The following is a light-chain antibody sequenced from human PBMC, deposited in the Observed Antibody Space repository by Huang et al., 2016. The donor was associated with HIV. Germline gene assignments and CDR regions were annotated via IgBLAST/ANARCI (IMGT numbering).Light chain of an antibody. CDR3: QQYYSSPQT. V-gene: IGKV4-1*01. CDR2: WAA. CDR1: QSVYSSSTSKDY. J-gene: IGKJ1*01. Sequence: DIIMTQSPDSLAVSLGEVATLNCRSSQSVYSSSTSKDYMAWFQQKPGQPPRLLLFWAATREAGVPDLFSGSGAGTHFTLTIANLEAEDAAIYYCQQYYSSPQTFGQGTRVEVK.